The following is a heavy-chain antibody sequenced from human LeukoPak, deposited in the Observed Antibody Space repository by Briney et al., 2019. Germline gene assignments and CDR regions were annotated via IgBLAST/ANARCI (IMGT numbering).Heavy chain of an antibody. CDR3: ARVRTTYYYGTTGYSFDH. CDR1: GFTFSNFW. V-gene: IGHV3-74*01. Sequence: PGGPLRLSCAASGFTFSNFWIHWVRQAPGKGLVWVSRINIDGSSTNYAGSVKGRFTISRDNAKNTVSLQMNGLRVEDTAVYYCARVRTTYYYGTTGYSFDHWGQGTLVTVSS. CDR2: INIDGSST. J-gene: IGHJ4*02. D-gene: IGHD3-22*01.